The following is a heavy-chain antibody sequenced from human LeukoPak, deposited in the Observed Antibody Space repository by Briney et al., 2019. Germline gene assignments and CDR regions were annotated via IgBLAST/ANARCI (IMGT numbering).Heavy chain of an antibody. CDR2: ISSSSSII. CDR3: ARDQGWAFDY. D-gene: IGHD6-19*01. Sequence: GGSLRLSCAASGFTFSSYSMNWVRQAPGKGLEWVSYISSSSSIIYDADSVKGRFTISRDNAKNSLYLQMNSLRAEDTAVYYCARDQGWAFDYWGQGTLVTVSS. V-gene: IGHV3-48*01. CDR1: GFTFSSYS. J-gene: IGHJ4*02.